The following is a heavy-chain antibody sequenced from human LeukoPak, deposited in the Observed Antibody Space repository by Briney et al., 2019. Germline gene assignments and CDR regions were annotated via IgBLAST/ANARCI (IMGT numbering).Heavy chain of an antibody. Sequence: PSETLSLTCTVSGGSISSYYWSWIRQPPGKGLEWIGYIYYSGSTNYIPSLKSRVTISVDTSKNQFSLKLSSVTAADTAVYYCARLSTVTTSFDYWGQGTLVTVSS. J-gene: IGHJ4*02. CDR2: IYYSGST. D-gene: IGHD4-17*01. V-gene: IGHV4-59*12. CDR1: GGSISSYY. CDR3: ARLSTVTTSFDY.